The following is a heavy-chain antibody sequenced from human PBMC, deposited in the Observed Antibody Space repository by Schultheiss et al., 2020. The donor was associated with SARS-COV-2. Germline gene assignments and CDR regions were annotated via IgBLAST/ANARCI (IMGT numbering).Heavy chain of an antibody. CDR1: GGSFSGYY. J-gene: IGHJ6*02. Sequence: LRLSCAVYGGSFSGYYWSWIRQPPGKGLEWIGEINHSGSTNYNPSLKSRVTISVDTSKNQFSLKLSSVTAADTAVYYCARVRGKDGMDVWGQGTTVTVSS. CDR2: INHSGST. CDR3: ARVRGKDGMDV. D-gene: IGHD4-23*01. V-gene: IGHV4-34*09.